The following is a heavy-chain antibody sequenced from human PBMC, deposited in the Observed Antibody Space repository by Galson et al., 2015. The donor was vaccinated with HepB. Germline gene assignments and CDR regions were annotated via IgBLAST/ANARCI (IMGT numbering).Heavy chain of an antibody. V-gene: IGHV3-30-3*01. J-gene: IGHJ4*02. CDR1: GFTFSSYA. Sequence: SLRLSCAASGFTFSSYAMHWVRQAPGKGLEWVAVISYDGSNKYYADSVKGRFTISRDNSKNTLYLQMNSLRAEDTAVYYCARDQVESPLAVAGTEGLFDYWGQGTLVTVSS. CDR2: ISYDGSNK. D-gene: IGHD6-19*01. CDR3: ARDQVESPLAVAGTEGLFDY.